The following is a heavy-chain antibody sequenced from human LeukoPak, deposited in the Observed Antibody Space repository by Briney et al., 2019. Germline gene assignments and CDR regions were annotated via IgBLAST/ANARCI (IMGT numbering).Heavy chain of an antibody. J-gene: IGHJ4*02. CDR1: GYTFTGYY. CDR3: ATDRYCSGGSCTNLFDY. Sequence: ASVKVSCKASGYTFTGYYMYWVRQAPGQGLEWMGWINPNSGGTNYAQKFQGRVTMTRDTSISTAYMELSRLRSDDTAVYYCATDRYCSGGSCTNLFDYWGQGTLVTVSS. CDR2: INPNSGGT. V-gene: IGHV1-2*02. D-gene: IGHD2-15*01.